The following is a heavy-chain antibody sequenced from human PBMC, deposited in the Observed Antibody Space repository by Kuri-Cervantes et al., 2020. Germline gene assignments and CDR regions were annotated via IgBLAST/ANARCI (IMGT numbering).Heavy chain of an antibody. CDR1: GFTFSDYY. Sequence: GGSLRLSCAASGFTFSDYYMSWIRQAPGKGLEWVANIKQDGSEKYYVDSVKGRFTISRDNSKNTLYLQMNSLRAEDTAVYYCARDWGEFGDGAFDIWGQGTMVTVSS. CDR2: IKQDGSEK. CDR3: ARDWGEFGDGAFDI. D-gene: IGHD3-16*01. V-gene: IGHV3-7*01. J-gene: IGHJ3*02.